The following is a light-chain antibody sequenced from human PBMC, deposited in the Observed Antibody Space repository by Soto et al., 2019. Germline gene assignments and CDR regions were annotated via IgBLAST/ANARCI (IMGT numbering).Light chain of an antibody. V-gene: IGLV1-47*01. CDR3: ATWDDRLRAYV. Sequence: QSVLTQPPSASGTPGQRVTISCSGSSSNIGTYYVDWYQQLPGTAPKLLIHRNGQPPSGVPDRFSGSKSGTSASLAISGLRSEDEADYYCATWDDRLRAYVIGAGTKVTVL. CDR1: SSNIGTYY. CDR2: RNG. J-gene: IGLJ1*01.